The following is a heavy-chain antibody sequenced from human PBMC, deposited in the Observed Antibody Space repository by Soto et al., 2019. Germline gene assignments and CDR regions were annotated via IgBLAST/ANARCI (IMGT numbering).Heavy chain of an antibody. CDR1: GYTFTSYA. Sequence: QVQLVQSGAEVKKPGASVKVSCKASGYTFTSYAMHWVRQAPGQRLEWMGWINAGNGKTKYSQKFQGRVTITRDTYASTAYMELSSLRSEDTAVYYCARVIGGWYYFDYWGQGTLVTVSS. D-gene: IGHD6-19*01. CDR3: ARVIGGWYYFDY. CDR2: INAGNGKT. V-gene: IGHV1-3*01. J-gene: IGHJ4*02.